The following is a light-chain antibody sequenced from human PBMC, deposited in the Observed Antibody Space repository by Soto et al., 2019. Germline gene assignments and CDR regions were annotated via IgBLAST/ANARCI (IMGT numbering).Light chain of an antibody. J-gene: IGKJ5*01. CDR3: QQYGSSEII. V-gene: IGKV3-20*01. Sequence: EIVLTQSPGTLSLSPGERATLSCRASQSISSNYLAWYQQKPGQAPRLLIYGASSRATGIPDRFSGSGSGTDFTLTISRLELEDFAVYYCQQYGSSEIIFGQGTRLEI. CDR2: GAS. CDR1: QSISSNY.